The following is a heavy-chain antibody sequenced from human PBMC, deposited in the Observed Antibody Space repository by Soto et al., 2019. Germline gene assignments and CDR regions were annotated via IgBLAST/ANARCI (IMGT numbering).Heavy chain of an antibody. Sequence: PGGSLRLSCAASGFTFSDYYMSWIRQAPGRGLEWVSYISSSGSTIYYADSVKGRFTISRDNAKNSLYLQMNSLRAEDTAVYYCARGIPVAGTDENYYYYGMDVWGQGTTVTLSS. J-gene: IGHJ6*02. CDR3: ARGIPVAGTDENYYYYGMDV. CDR2: ISSSGSTI. V-gene: IGHV3-11*01. D-gene: IGHD6-19*01. CDR1: GFTFSDYY.